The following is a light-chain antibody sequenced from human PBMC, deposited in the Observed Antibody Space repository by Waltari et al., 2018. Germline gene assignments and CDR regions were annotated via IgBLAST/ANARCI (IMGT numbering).Light chain of an antibody. Sequence: EIVMTQSPLALPVTPGEPASISCRSSQSLLYGNGYTYLSWYLQKPGQPPQLLIYFASSRASGVPDRFIGSGSGTDFTLQISRVEAEDVGIYYCMQSVRTPITFGQGTRLEIK. CDR3: MQSVRTPIT. V-gene: IGKV2-28*01. J-gene: IGKJ5*01. CDR1: QSLLYGNGYTY. CDR2: FAS.